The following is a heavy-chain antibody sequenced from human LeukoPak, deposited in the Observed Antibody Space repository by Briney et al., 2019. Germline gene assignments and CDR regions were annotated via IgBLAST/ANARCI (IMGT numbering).Heavy chain of an antibody. V-gene: IGHV3-30*04. CDR3: ARDMQLATALFDY. D-gene: IGHD6-6*01. CDR1: GFTFSSYA. Sequence: PGGSLRLSCAASGFTFSSYAMHWVRQAPGKGLEWVAVISYDGSNKYYADSVKGRFTISRDNSKNTLYLQMNSLRAEDTAVYYCARDMQLATALFDYWGQGTLVTVSS. CDR2: ISYDGSNK. J-gene: IGHJ4*02.